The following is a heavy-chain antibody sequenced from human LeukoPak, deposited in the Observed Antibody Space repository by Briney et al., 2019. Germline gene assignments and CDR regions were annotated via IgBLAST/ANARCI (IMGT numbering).Heavy chain of an antibody. D-gene: IGHD3-3*01. CDR2: ISAYNGNT. CDR1: GYTFNSYG. CDR3: ARPDPPDDFWRGYYRY. V-gene: IGHV1-18*01. Sequence: ASVKVSCKASGYTFNSYGISWVRQAPGQGLEWMGWISAYNGNTNYAQKLQGRVTMTTDASTSTAYMELRSLRSDDTAVYYCARPDPPDDFWRGYYRYWGQGTLVTVSS. J-gene: IGHJ4*02.